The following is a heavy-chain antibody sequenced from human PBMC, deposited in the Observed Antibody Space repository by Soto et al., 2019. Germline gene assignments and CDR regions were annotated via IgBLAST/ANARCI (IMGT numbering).Heavy chain of an antibody. D-gene: IGHD2-2*01. CDR1: GGTFGSYA. J-gene: IGHJ5*02. V-gene: IGHV1-69*01. CDR3: ARGDIVLVPASEGNWFDP. CDR2: IIPVFVKP. Sequence: QVQLVQSGAEVKKPGSSVKVSCKTSGGTFGSYAISWVRQAPGQGLEWMGGIIPVFVKPNYAQKFQDRVTITADESTNTAYMELSSLRSDDTAVYYCARGDIVLVPASEGNWFDPWGQGTLVTVSS.